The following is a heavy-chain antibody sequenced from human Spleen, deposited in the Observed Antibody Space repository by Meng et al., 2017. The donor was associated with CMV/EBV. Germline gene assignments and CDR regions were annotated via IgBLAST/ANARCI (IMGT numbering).Heavy chain of an antibody. J-gene: IGHJ5*02. Sequence: ASVKVSCKASGYTFTSYGVSWVRQAPGQGLEWMGWISGYSGYTKYAQKFQGRVTLTTDTSTSTAYMELTSLRSDDTAVYYCARDDCSLTSCYTNWFDPWGQGTLVTVSS. D-gene: IGHD2-2*02. V-gene: IGHV1-18*01. CDR1: GYTFTSYG. CDR2: ISGYSGYT. CDR3: ARDDCSLTSCYTNWFDP.